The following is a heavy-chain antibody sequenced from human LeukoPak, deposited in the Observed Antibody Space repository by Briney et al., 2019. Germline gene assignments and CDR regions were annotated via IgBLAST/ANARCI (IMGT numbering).Heavy chain of an antibody. CDR2: VHHSGST. V-gene: IGHV4-38-2*02. J-gene: IGHJ4*02. D-gene: IGHD5-18*01. Sequence: NPSETLSLTCAVSGYSISSGYYWAWIRQPPGKGLEWIGPVHHSGSTYYNPSLKSRVTITVDTSKSQFSLKLSSVTAADTAVYYCARDRGYSYAFGYWGQGTLVTVSS. CDR1: GYSISSGYY. CDR3: ARDRGYSYAFGY.